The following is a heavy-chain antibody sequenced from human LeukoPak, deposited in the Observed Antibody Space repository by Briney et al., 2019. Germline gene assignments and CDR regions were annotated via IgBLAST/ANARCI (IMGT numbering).Heavy chain of an antibody. V-gene: IGHV4-4*07. CDR2: IYTSGST. J-gene: IGHJ3*02. CDR3: ASIMRELSTDNAFDI. D-gene: IGHD3-16*02. Sequence: SETLSLTCTVSGGSISSYYWSWIRQPAGKGLEWIGRIYTSGSTNYNPSLKSRVTMSVDTSKNQFPLKLSSVTAADTAVYYCASIMRELSTDNAFDIWGQGTMVTVSS. CDR1: GGSISSYY.